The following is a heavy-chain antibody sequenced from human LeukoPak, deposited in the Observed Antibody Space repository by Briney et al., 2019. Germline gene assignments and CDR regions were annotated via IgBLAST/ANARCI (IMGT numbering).Heavy chain of an antibody. CDR1: GGSFSGYY. CDR3: ARVKYCSSTSCYRGVYFDY. CDR2: INHSGST. D-gene: IGHD2-2*02. V-gene: IGHV4-34*01. J-gene: IGHJ4*02. Sequence: PSETLSLTCAVYGGSFSGYYWSWIRQPPGKGLEWIGEINHSGSTNYNPSLKSRVTISVDTSKNQFSLKLSSVTAADTAVYYCARVKYCSSTSCYRGVYFDYWGQGTLVTVSS.